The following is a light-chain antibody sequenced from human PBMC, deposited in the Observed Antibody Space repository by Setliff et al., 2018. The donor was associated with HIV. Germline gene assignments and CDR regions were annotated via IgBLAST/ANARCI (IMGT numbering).Light chain of an antibody. CDR3: QVWDSSSDHYA. V-gene: IGLV3-21*02. Sequence: SYELTQPLSVSVALGQTARITCGGNNIGSKSVHWYQQKPGQAPVMVVYDASDRPSGIPERFSGSKSANTATLTISRVEAGDEADYYCQVWDSSSDHYAFGTGTKVTVL. CDR2: DAS. J-gene: IGLJ1*01. CDR1: NIGSKS.